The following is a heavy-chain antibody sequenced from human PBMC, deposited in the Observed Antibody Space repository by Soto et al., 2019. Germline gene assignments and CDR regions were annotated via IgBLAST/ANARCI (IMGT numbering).Heavy chain of an antibody. V-gene: IGHV3-7*01. CDR3: ARVHPMVRPVTNKAFDI. D-gene: IGHD4-17*01. J-gene: IGHJ3*02. CDR2: IKQDGSEK. CDR1: GFTFSSYW. Sequence: EVQLVESGGGLVQPGGSLRLSCAASGFTFSSYWMSWVRQAPGKGLEWVANIKQDGSEKYYVDSVKGRFTISRDNAKNSLYLQMNSLRAEDTAVYYCARVHPMVRPVTNKAFDIWGQGTMVTVSS.